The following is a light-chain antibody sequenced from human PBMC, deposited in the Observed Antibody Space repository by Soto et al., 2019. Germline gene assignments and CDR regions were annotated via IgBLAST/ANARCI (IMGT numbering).Light chain of an antibody. J-gene: IGLJ2*01. CDR2: EVR. CDR1: SSDVGGYNY. Sequence: QSALTQPASVSGSPGQSITISCTGTSSDVGGYNYVSWYQHHPGKAPKLMIFEVRNRPSGASNRFSGSKSGNTASLTISGLQAEDEADYYCSSYTSSGTLVFGGGTKLTVL. CDR3: SSYTSSGTLV. V-gene: IGLV2-14*01.